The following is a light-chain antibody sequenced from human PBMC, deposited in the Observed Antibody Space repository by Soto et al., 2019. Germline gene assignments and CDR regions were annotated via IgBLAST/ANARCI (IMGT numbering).Light chain of an antibody. CDR3: QQYGSSPSIT. CDR2: GAS. J-gene: IGKJ5*01. CDR1: QSVSSSY. V-gene: IGKV3-20*01. Sequence: EIVLTQSPGTLSLSPGERATLSCKASQSVSSSYLAWYRQKPGQAPRLLIHGASSRATGIPDRVSGSGSGTDFTLTISRLEPEDFAVYYCQQYGSSPSITFRQGTRLGIK.